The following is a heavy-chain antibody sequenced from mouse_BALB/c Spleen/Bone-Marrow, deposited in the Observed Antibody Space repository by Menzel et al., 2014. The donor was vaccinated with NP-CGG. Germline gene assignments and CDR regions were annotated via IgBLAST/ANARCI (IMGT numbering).Heavy chain of an antibody. CDR2: ISDGGSYT. CDR1: GFTFSDYY. D-gene: IGHD3-3*01. V-gene: IGHV5-4*02. Sequence: EVQGVESGGGLVKPGGSLKLSCAASGFTFSDYYMYWVRQTPEKRLEWVATISDGGSYTYYPDSVKGRFTISRDNAKNNLYLQMSSLKSEDTAMYYCGRAWFAYWGQGTLVTVS. J-gene: IGHJ3*01. CDR3: GRAWFAY.